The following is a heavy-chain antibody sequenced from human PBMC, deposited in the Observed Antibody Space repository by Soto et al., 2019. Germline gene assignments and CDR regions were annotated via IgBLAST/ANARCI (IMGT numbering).Heavy chain of an antibody. CDR2: IYYRGTT. CDR3: ARDYGDYQFDY. D-gene: IGHD4-17*01. CDR1: GGSISSSSYY. J-gene: IGHJ4*02. V-gene: IGHV4-39*02. Sequence: SETLSLTCTVSGGSISSSSYYWGWICQPPGKGLEWIGNIYYRGTTYYNPSLKSRVTISVDTSKNQFSLKLASVTAADTAVYYCARDYGDYQFDYWGQGTLVTVSS.